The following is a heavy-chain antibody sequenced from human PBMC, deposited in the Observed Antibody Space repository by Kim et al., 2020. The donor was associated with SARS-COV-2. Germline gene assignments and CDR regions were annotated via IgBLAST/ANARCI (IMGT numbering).Heavy chain of an antibody. CDR2: IYYSGST. J-gene: IGHJ4*02. CDR1: GGSVSSGSYY. Sequence: SETLSLTCTVSGGSVSSGSYYWSWIRQPPGKGLEWIGYIYYSGSTNYNPSLKSRVTISVDTSKNQFSLKLSSVTAADTAVYYCARLPGANPTASRIQLPYFDYWGQGTLVTVSS. CDR3: ARLPGANPTASRIQLPYFDY. V-gene: IGHV4-61*01. D-gene: IGHD5-18*01.